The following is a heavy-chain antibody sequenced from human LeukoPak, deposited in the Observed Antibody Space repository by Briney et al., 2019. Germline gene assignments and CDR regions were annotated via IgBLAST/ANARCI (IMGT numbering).Heavy chain of an antibody. Sequence: PSEALSLTCTVSGGSISSYYWSWIRQPPGKGLEWIGYIYYSGSTNYNPSLKSRVTISVDTSKNQFSLKLSSVTAVDTAVYYCAREGAAGDHDAFDIWGQGTMVTVSS. CDR3: AREGAAGDHDAFDI. D-gene: IGHD6-13*01. CDR1: GGSISSYY. V-gene: IGHV4-59*01. J-gene: IGHJ3*02. CDR2: IYYSGST.